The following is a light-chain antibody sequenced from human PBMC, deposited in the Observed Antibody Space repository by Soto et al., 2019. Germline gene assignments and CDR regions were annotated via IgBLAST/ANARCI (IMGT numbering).Light chain of an antibody. CDR3: QQYETYSGT. CDR1: QTINTW. J-gene: IGKJ3*01. Sequence: DIQMTQSPSTLSASVGDRVTITCRASQTINTWLAWYQQKPGKAPKLLLYRASNLVSGVPLRFSGSGSGTEFTLTISSLQPDDFSIYYFQQYETYSGTFGPGTKVDI. CDR2: RAS. V-gene: IGKV1-5*03.